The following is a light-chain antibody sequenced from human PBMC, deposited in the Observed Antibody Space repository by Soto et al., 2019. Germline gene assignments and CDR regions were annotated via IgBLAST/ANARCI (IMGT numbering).Light chain of an antibody. J-gene: IGLJ3*02. Sequence: QSVLTQPRSVSGSPGQSVTISCTGTSSDVGGYNFVSWYQQYPGKAPKLIIYDVSKRPSGVPDRFSGSKSGNTASLTISGLQAEDEADYYFCSYAGSYTLWVLGGGTKLTVL. V-gene: IGLV2-11*01. CDR3: CSYAGSYTLWV. CDR2: DVS. CDR1: SSDVGGYNF.